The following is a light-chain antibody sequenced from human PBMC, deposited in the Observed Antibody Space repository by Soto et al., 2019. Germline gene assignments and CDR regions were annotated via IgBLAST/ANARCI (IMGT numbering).Light chain of an antibody. CDR1: SSDVGGYNY. V-gene: IGLV2-14*03. CDR3: TSFTSSSTWV. CDR2: EVS. Sequence: QSALTQPASVSGSPGQSITISCTGTSSDVGGYNYVSWFQQHPGKAPKLKIYEVSNRPSGVSNRFSGSKSGYTASLTISALQAEDEAAYYCTSFTSSSTWVFGGGNKLTVL. J-gene: IGLJ3*02.